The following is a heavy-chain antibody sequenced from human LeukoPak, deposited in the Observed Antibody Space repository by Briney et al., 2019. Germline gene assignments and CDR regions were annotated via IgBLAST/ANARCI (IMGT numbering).Heavy chain of an antibody. J-gene: IGHJ4*02. D-gene: IGHD6-19*01. Sequence: GGSLRLSCAASGFTFSDSAIHWVRQATGKGLEWVGRLRSKADAYATTYTASLKGRFTISRDDSRNRAYLQMSSLRTEDSAVYYWTREYSSGWPFDFWGQGTLVTVSS. V-gene: IGHV3-73*01. CDR3: TREYSSGWPFDF. CDR1: GFTFSDSA. CDR2: LRSKADAYAT.